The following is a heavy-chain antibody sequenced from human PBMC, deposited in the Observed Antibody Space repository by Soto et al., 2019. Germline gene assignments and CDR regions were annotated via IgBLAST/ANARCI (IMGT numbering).Heavy chain of an antibody. CDR3: AKWAAVAGKGSYFDY. Sequence: KQSQTLSLTCAISGDSVSSNSAAWNWIRQSPSRGLEWLGRTYYRSKWYNDYAVSVKSRITINPDTSKNQFSLQLNSVTPEDTAVYYCAKWAAVAGKGSYFDYWGQGTLVTVSS. CDR1: GDSVSSNSAA. CDR2: TYYRSKWYN. J-gene: IGHJ4*02. V-gene: IGHV6-1*01. D-gene: IGHD6-19*01.